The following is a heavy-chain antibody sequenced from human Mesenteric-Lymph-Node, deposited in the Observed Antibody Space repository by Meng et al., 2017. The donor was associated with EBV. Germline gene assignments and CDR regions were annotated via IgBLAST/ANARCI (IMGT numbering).Heavy chain of an antibody. CDR1: GGSISSGGYS. CDR2: IYHSGST. V-gene: IGHV4-30-2*01. J-gene: IGHJ5*02. D-gene: IGHD6-13*01. Sequence: QLQLQAYGSGLVKPSQTLSLTCAVSGGSISSGGYSWSWIRQPPGKGLEWIGYIYHSGSTYYNPSLKSRVTISVDRSKNQFSLKLSSATAADTAVYYCARCIAAAGTSWFDPWGQGTLVTVSS. CDR3: ARCIAAAGTSWFDP.